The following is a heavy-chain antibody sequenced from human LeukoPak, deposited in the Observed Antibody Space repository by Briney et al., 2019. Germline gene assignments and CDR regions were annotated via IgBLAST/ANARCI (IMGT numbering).Heavy chain of an antibody. CDR1: GFTFSSYG. CDR3: ARDQGVVVHGKYHYYGMDV. V-gene: IGHV3-30*03. D-gene: IGHD3-22*01. Sequence: GGSLRLSCAASGFTFSSYGIHWVRQAPGKGLEWVAAVAYDGSNKYYADSVKGRFTISRDNSKKTLYLQMNSLRAEDTAVYYCARDQGVVVHGKYHYYGMDVWGQGTTVTVSS. CDR2: VAYDGSNK. J-gene: IGHJ6*02.